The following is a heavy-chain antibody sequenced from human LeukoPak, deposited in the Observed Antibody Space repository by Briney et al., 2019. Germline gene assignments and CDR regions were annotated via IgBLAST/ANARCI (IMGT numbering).Heavy chain of an antibody. Sequence: PSETLSLTCTVSGGSTSSHYWSWIRQPPGKGMEWIGYIYYSGSTNYNPSLKSRVTISVDTSKNQFSLKLSSVTAAHTAVYYCAREIESPNYYYYYMDVWGKGTTVTVSS. CDR2: IYYSGST. V-gene: IGHV4-59*11. J-gene: IGHJ6*03. D-gene: IGHD2/OR15-2a*01. CDR1: GGSTSSHY. CDR3: AREIESPNYYYYYMDV.